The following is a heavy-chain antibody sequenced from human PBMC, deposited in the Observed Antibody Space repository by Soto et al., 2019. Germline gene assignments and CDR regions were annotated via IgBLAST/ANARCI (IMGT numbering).Heavy chain of an antibody. CDR1: GGSISSGNYY. V-gene: IGHV4-31*03. CDR2: IYYSGTT. Sequence: QVQLQESGPGLVKPSQTLSLTCTVSGGSISSGNYYWSWIRQHPGTGLEWIGYIYYSGTTYATPSLKSRVTMSIDTSKNQFSLKLSSVTAADTAVYFCARGGGQLVREEYYLDYWGQGALVTVSS. J-gene: IGHJ4*02. D-gene: IGHD6-6*01. CDR3: ARGGGQLVREEYYLDY.